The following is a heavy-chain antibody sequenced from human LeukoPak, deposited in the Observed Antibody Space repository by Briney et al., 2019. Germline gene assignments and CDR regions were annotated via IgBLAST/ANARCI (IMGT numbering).Heavy chain of an antibody. V-gene: IGHV1-69*13. Sequence: SVKVSCKASGGTFSKYTISWVRQRPGQGLEWMGGITPLFGTANYAQKFQGRVTITADESASTAYMELSSLRSEDTAVYYCAREGNAPYYDSWSGYYNYGMDVWGQGTAVTVSS. CDR2: ITPLFGTA. J-gene: IGHJ6*02. CDR3: AREGNAPYYDSWSGYYNYGMDV. D-gene: IGHD3-3*01. CDR1: GGTFSKYT.